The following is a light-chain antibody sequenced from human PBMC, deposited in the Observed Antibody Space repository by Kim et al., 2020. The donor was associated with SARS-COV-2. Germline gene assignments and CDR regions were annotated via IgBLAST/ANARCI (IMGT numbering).Light chain of an antibody. V-gene: IGLV3-19*01. Sequence: SSELTQDPAVSVALGQTVRITCQGDSLKNYYASWYQQKAGQAPVLVIYGENNRPSGIPHRFSGSRSGDTASLTITKTQAEDEADYYCNSQDTSGNDWVFGGGTKLTVL. CDR2: GEN. J-gene: IGLJ3*02. CDR1: SLKNYY. CDR3: NSQDTSGNDWV.